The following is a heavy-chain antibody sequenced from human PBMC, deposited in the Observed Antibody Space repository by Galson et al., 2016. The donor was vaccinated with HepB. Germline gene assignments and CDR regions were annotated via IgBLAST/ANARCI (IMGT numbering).Heavy chain of an antibody. V-gene: IGHV3-30*07. CDR2: IWYDGTNK. CDR1: GFTFTSFA. D-gene: IGHD3-16*02. CDR3: ARDRPRTDVVTDY. J-gene: IGHJ4*02. Sequence: SLRLSCAASGFTFTSFAMHWVRQAPGKGLEWVAVIWYDGTNKYYAESVRGRFTISRDNSENTVFLQMDRLRAEDTAIYYCARDRPRTDVVTDYWGQGTLVTVSS.